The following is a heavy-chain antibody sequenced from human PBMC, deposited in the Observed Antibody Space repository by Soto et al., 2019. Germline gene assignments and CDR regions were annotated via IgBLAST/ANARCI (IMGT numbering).Heavy chain of an antibody. CDR2: IYYSGST. CDR1: DGTIRSYD. J-gene: IGHJ4*02. D-gene: IGHD6-19*01. Sequence: ASETQPVRNSVADGTIRSYDGRWIRQPPGKGLEWIGYIYYSGSTNYNPSLKSRVTISVDTSKNQFSLKLSSVTAADSAVYYCARRYSSGFDYWGQGTLVTVSS. CDR3: ARRYSSGFDY. V-gene: IGHV4-59*01.